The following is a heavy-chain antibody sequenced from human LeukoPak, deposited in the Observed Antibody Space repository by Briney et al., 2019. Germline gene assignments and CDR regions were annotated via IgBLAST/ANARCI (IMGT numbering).Heavy chain of an antibody. V-gene: IGHV4-34*01. D-gene: IGHD1-26*01. CDR2: INQSGST. Sequence: SETLSLTCAVYGGSFSGYYWSWIRQPPGKGLEWIGEINQSGSTNYNPSLKSRVSTSIDTSKNQFSLKLSSVTAADTAVYYCARASSPGGFFSGSYNLWGQGTLVIVSS. J-gene: IGHJ4*02. CDR3: ARASSPGGFFSGSYNL. CDR1: GGSFSGYY.